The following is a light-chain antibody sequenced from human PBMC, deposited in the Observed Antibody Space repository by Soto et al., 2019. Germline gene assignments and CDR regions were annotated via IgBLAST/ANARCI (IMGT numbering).Light chain of an antibody. V-gene: IGKV1-5*01. CDR1: RSISRS. CDR2: DAS. Sequence: DIQMTQSPSTLSASVGDRVTITCRASRSISRSLAWYQQKPGKAPNLLIYDASSLESGVPSRFSGSGFGTEFTLTISSLLPDDFATYYCQQYNSYLLTFGPGTTVDIK. CDR3: QQYNSYLLT. J-gene: IGKJ3*01.